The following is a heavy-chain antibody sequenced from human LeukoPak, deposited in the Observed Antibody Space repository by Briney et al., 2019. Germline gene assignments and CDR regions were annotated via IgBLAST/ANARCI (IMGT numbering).Heavy chain of an antibody. J-gene: IGHJ4*02. Sequence: GESLKISCKGSGYSFSNDWIGWVRQMPGKGLEWMGIIHPADYDTRYSPSFEGQVTISVDNFINTAYLQWSSLQASDTAMYYCARLLDNYDYWGQGTLVTVSS. CDR1: GYSFSNDW. D-gene: IGHD3-16*01. CDR2: IHPADYDT. V-gene: IGHV5-51*01. CDR3: ARLLDNYDY.